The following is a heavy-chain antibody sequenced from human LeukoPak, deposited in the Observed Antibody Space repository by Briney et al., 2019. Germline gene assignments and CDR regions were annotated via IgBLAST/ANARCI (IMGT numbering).Heavy chain of an antibody. V-gene: IGHV3-23*01. J-gene: IGHJ6*03. CDR3: AKVFGGDFDWFRYYYMDV. D-gene: IGHD3-9*01. CDR1: GFTLSNYP. CDR2: IGEEKSGSWT. Sequence: GGSLRLSCAASGFTLSNYPMGWVRQAPGKGLEWLSAIGEEKSGSWTKSADSVKGRFTISRDNSKNTLYLQMNSLRAEDTAVYYCAKVFGGDFDWFRYYYMDVWGKGTTVTVSS.